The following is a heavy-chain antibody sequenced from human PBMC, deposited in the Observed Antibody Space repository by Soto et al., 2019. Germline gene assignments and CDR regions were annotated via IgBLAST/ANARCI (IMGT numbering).Heavy chain of an antibody. V-gene: IGHV1-2*04. CDR1: GYTFTGYY. CDR3: ARGDFMGYYYGIDV. Sequence: ASVKVSCKASGYTFTGYYMHWVRQAPGQGLEWMGWINPNSGGTNYAQKFQGWVTMTRDTSISTAYMELSRLRSDDTAVYYCARGDFMGYYYGIDVWGQGTTVTVSS. CDR2: INPNSGGT. D-gene: IGHD3-3*01. J-gene: IGHJ6*02.